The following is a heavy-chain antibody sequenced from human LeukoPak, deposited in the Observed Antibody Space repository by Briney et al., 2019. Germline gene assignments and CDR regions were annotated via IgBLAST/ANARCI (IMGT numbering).Heavy chain of an antibody. CDR3: AKPRRRTTTNYYYMDV. CDR2: IQQDGSEK. D-gene: IGHD4-17*01. Sequence: QPGGSLRLSCAASGFTFSSYWMSWVRQAPGKGLEWVANIQQDGSEKYYVDSVKGRFTISRDNSKNTLYLQMNSLRAEDTAVYYCAKPRRRTTTNYYYMDVWGKGTTVTASS. V-gene: IGHV3-7*03. J-gene: IGHJ6*03. CDR1: GFTFSSYW.